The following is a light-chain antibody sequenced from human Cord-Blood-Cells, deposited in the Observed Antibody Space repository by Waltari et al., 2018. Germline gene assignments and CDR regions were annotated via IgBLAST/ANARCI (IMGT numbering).Light chain of an antibody. J-gene: IGKJ2*03. CDR3: QQYYSTPYS. V-gene: IGKV4-1*01. Sequence: DIVMTQPPDSLAVSLGERATINCKSSQSVLYSSNNKYYLAWYQQKPGQPPKLLIYWASTRESGVPDRFSGSGSGTDFTLTISSLQAEDVAVYYCQQYYSTPYSFGQGTKLEIK. CDR2: WAS. CDR1: QSVLYSSNNKYY.